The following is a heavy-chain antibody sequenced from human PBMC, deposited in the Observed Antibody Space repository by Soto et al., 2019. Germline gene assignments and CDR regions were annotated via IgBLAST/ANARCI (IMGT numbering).Heavy chain of an antibody. Sequence: ASVKVSCKASGYTFTSYGISWVRQAPGQGLEWMGWISAYNGNTNYAQKLQGRVTMTTDTSTSTAYMELRSLRSDDTAVYYCARDYYDFWSGHVRPDAFDIWGQGTLATVSS. V-gene: IGHV1-18*04. D-gene: IGHD3-3*01. CDR1: GYTFTSYG. CDR2: ISAYNGNT. J-gene: IGHJ3*02. CDR3: ARDYYDFWSGHVRPDAFDI.